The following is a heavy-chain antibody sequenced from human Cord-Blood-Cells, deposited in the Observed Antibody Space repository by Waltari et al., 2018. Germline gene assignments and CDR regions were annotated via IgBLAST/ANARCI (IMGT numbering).Heavy chain of an antibody. Sequence: VQLVQSGAEVKKRGTSVKVSCKGSGGSFSSYAISWVRQAPGQGLEWMGGTVTLCGTANDAQRFQGRVTMAAPKAPGTAYMELRSVRSEDTAVYYCATTGVASMGSYFDYWGEGTLVTVSS. CDR3: ATTGVASMGSYFDY. J-gene: IGHJ4*02. CDR1: GGSFSSYA. CDR2: TVTLCGTA. V-gene: IGHV1-69*06. D-gene: IGHD3-10*01.